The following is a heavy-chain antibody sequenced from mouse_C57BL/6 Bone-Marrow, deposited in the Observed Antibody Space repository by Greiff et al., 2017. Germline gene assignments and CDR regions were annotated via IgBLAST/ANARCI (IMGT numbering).Heavy chain of an antibody. Sequence: VQLQQPGAELVRPGSSVKLSCKASGYTFTSYWMDWVKQRPGQGLEWIGNIYPSDSDTHYNQKFKDKATLTVDKSSSTAYMQLSSLTSEDSAVYYCSGGGGYEYEFDYWCQGTALPVSS. V-gene: IGHV1-61*01. CDR3: SGGGGYEYEFDY. CDR2: IYPSDSDT. D-gene: IGHD2-4*01. CDR1: GYTFTSYW. J-gene: IGHJ2*01.